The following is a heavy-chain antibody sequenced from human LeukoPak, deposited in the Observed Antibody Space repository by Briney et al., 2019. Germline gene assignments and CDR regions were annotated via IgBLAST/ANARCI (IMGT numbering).Heavy chain of an antibody. CDR1: GGSINSSNYY. Sequence: SETLSLTCTVSGGSINSSNYYWGWIRQPPGKGLEWIGSLYYSESTYYNPSLKSRVTISVDTSKNQFSLKLSSVTAADTAVYYCARLFGDDIVVVVAATSYFDYWGQGTLVTVSS. CDR3: ARLFGDDIVVVVAATSYFDY. V-gene: IGHV4-39*07. J-gene: IGHJ4*02. CDR2: LYYSEST. D-gene: IGHD2-15*01.